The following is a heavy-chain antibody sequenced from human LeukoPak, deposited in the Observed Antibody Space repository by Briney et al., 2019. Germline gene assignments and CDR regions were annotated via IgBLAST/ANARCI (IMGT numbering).Heavy chain of an antibody. J-gene: IGHJ4*02. CDR1: GGSISIYY. Sequence: SETLSLTCTVSGGSISIYYWSWIRQPPGKGLEWIGYIYYRGSTNYNPSLKSRVTISVDTSKNQFSLKLSSVTAADTAVYYCARGYFDYWGQGTLVTVSS. V-gene: IGHV4-59*01. CDR2: IYYRGST. CDR3: ARGYFDY.